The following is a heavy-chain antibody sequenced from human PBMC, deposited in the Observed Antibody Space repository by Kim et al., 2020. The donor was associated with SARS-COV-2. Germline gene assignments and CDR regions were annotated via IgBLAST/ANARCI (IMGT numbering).Heavy chain of an antibody. CDR2: ISYDGSNK. D-gene: IGHD3-22*01. CDR1: GFTFSSCA. CDR3: ARDPWLRLPGLTSSYSGMDA. Sequence: GGSLRLSCAASGFTFSSCAIHWVRQAPGKGLEWVAVISYDGSNKNYADSVKGRFTISRDNSKNTLYLQMNSLRAEDTALYYCARDPWLRLPGLTSSYSGMDASGHRDTVPASS. V-gene: IGHV3-30-3*01. J-gene: IGHJ6*02.